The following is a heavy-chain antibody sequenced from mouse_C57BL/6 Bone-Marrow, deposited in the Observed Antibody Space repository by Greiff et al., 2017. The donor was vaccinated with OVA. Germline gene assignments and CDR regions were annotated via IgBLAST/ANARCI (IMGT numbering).Heavy chain of an antibody. CDR3: ARMYYYGSGSYAMDY. D-gene: IGHD1-1*01. J-gene: IGHJ4*01. CDR2: IDPSDSYT. Sequence: QVQLQQPGAELVRPGTSVKLSCKASGYTFTSYWMHWVKQRPGQGLEWIGVIDPSDSYTNYNQKFKGKATLTVDTSSRTAYMQLRSLTSADSAVYYCARMYYYGSGSYAMDYWGQGTAVTVSS. V-gene: IGHV1-59*01. CDR1: GYTFTSYW.